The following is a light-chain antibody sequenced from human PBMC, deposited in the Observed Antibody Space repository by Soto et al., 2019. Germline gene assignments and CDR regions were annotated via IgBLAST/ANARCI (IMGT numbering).Light chain of an antibody. Sequence: QSALTQPPSASGSPGQSVTISCTGTSSDVGGYNYVSWYQQHPGKAPKLMIYEVSKRPSGVPDRFSGSKSANTASLTVSGLQADDEADYYCSSYAGSNNLVFGGGTQLTVL. CDR3: SSYAGSNNLV. CDR2: EVS. J-gene: IGLJ2*01. V-gene: IGLV2-8*01. CDR1: SSDVGGYNY.